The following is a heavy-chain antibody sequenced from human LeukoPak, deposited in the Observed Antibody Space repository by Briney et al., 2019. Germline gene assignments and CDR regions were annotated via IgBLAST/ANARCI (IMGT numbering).Heavy chain of an antibody. CDR1: GFTFARTW. Sequence: PGGSLRLSCAASGFTFARTWMHWVRQAPGKGLEWGSLINNNGSTTNYADTVKGRFTISRENAKNTVYLQMNSLRAEDAAVYYCAIGGTYGSGSWGQGTLVTVS. CDR3: AIGGTYGSGS. D-gene: IGHD3-10*01. J-gene: IGHJ4*02. CDR2: INNNGSTT. V-gene: IGHV3-74*01.